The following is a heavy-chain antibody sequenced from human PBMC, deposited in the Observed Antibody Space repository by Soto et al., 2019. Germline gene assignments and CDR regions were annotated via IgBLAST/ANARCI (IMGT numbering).Heavy chain of an antibody. J-gene: IGHJ4*02. D-gene: IGHD6-19*01. V-gene: IGHV4-34*01. Sequence: QVQLQQWGAGLVKPSETLSLTCAVYGGSFSGYYWCWIRQPPGKGLVWVGEINHSGSTNNNPSLKGRVTILVDTSKAPCSLHLSSVAAAVTTVYYFTRQALPEWQVKSYYFVYWGQRTLVTFSA. CDR3: TRQALPEWQVKSYYFVY. CDR2: INHSGST. CDR1: GGSFSGYY.